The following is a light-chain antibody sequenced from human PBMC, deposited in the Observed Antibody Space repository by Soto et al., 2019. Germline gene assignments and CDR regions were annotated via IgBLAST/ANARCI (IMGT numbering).Light chain of an antibody. CDR1: QTISSGY. J-gene: IGKJ5*01. CDR2: GAF. CDR3: QQRNIWPLVN. V-gene: IGKV3D-20*02. Sequence: EIVLTQSPATLPLSPGKGATLSCMASQTISSGYLAWYQQKPGQAPRLLIYGAFNRATGIPARFSGSGSGADFTLTIRSLEPEDFAVYYCQQRNIWPLVNCGQGTRREIK.